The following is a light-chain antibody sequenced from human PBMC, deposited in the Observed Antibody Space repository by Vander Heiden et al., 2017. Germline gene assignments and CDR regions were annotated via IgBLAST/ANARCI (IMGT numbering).Light chain of an antibody. CDR3: QQYYNPPLT. V-gene: IGKV1-33*01. CDR2: DAS. J-gene: IGKJ4*01. Sequence: SPSSLSVSVGDRVTITCQASQDISNYLNWYQQKPGKAPKLLIYDASNLETRSPSTISRSESRTDVSFTIRTMQPENIATYYCQQYYNPPLTFGGGTKVEIK. CDR1: QDISNY.